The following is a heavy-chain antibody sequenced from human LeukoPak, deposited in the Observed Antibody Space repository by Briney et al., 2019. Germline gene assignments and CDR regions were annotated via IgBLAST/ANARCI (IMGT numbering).Heavy chain of an antibody. CDR2: IRYDGSNK. D-gene: IGHD5-24*01. V-gene: IGHV3-30*02. J-gene: IGHJ4*02. CDR3: AKDRGMATLNSFTAFGS. CDR1: GMTFSSYG. Sequence: PGGSLRLSCAASGMTFSSYGMHWVRQAPGKGLEWVAYIRYDGSNKYYRDSVKGRFTISRDKSKVYLQMNSLRAEDTAVYFCAKDRGMATLNSFTAFGSWGQGTLVTVSS.